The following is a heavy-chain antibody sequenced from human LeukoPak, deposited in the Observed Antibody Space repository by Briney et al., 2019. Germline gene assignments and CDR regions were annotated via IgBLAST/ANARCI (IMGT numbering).Heavy chain of an antibody. CDR3: ARDGTWYDILTGYLDY. CDR2: IHTSGDT. V-gene: IGHV3-66*03. Sequence: GRSLRLSCAASGLTGSHNYVSWVRQAPGKGLEWVSAIHTSGDTCYADSVKGRFTISRDNSKNTLYLQMNSLRAEDTAVYYCARDGTWYDILTGYLDYWGQGTLVTVSS. J-gene: IGHJ4*02. CDR1: GLTGSHNY. D-gene: IGHD3-9*01.